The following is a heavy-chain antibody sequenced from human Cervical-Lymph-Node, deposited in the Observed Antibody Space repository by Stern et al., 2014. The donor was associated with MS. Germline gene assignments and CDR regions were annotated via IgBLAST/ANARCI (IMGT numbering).Heavy chain of an antibody. D-gene: IGHD4-11*01. J-gene: IGHJ4*02. CDR2: INPATGAT. CDR3: ARDLADYRYYFDS. CDR1: GYSFTDYY. V-gene: IGHV1-2*02. Sequence: VQLVESGTDVKKPGASAKVSCEASGYSFTDYYIHWVRQAPGQGLEWMGGINPATGATTYAQNFEGRVTMTRDTSITTAYMELSRLSSDDTAVYYCARDLADYRYYFDSWGPGTLVTVSS.